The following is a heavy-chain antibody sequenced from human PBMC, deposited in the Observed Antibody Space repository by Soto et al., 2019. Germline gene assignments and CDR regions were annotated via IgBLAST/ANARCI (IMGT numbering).Heavy chain of an antibody. CDR2: IYYTGAT. D-gene: IGHD3-10*01. V-gene: IGHV4-30-2*06. J-gene: IGHJ6*02. CDR1: GASMSSGGHS. CDR3: ARAPPGPSPRWDV. Sequence: QVQLQESGPGLVKPSQTVSLTCAVSGASMSSGGHSWSWIRQSPGRGLEWIGYIYYTGATYYNPSLKSRVTLSIDRSNNQFSLNSNSVTASDTAVYYCARAPPGPSPRWDVWARGPRSPSP.